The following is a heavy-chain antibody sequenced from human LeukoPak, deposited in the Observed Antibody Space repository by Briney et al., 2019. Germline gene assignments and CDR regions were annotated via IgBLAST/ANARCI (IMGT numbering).Heavy chain of an antibody. CDR3: ARHVGYYDFWSGYYTGFDY. CDR2: IYHSGST. J-gene: IGHJ4*02. V-gene: IGHV4-38-2*01. D-gene: IGHD3-3*01. CDR1: GYSISSGYY. Sequence: PSETLSLTCAVSGYSISSGYYWGWIRQPPGKGLEWIGSIYHSGSTYYNPSLKSRVTISVDTSKNQFSLKLSSLTAADTAVYYCARHVGYYDFWSGYYTGFDYWGQGTQVTVSS.